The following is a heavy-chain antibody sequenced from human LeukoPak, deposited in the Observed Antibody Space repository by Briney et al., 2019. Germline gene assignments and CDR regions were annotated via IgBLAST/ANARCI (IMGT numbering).Heavy chain of an antibody. Sequence: GGSLRLSCAASGLTFSSYSMNWVPHAPGKGLEWLSYISSSSSIISYADSVKGRFPISRDNAKNSLYLQMNSLRDEDTAVYYCARDLAYAFDIWGQGTMVTVSS. CDR2: ISSSSSII. CDR1: GLTFSSYS. CDR3: ARDLAYAFDI. V-gene: IGHV3-48*02. J-gene: IGHJ3*02.